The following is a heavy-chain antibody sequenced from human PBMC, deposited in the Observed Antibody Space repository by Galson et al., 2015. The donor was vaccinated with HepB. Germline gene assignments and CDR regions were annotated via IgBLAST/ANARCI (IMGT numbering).Heavy chain of an antibody. CDR3: ARERGGSGNYLTDHDDMDV. CDR1: GFTFSSYN. CDR2: ISSSRTTI. Sequence: SLRLSCEASGFTFSSYNINWVRQAPGKGLEWVSYISSSRTTIYYADTLKGRFTITTDNAKNSVHMQMNSLRAEDTAVYYCARERGGSGNYLTDHDDMDVWGQGTTVTVSS. V-gene: IGHV3-48*04. D-gene: IGHD3-10*01. J-gene: IGHJ6*02.